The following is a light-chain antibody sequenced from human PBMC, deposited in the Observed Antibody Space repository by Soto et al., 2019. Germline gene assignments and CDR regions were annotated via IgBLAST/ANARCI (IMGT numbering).Light chain of an antibody. CDR1: SGHSTYI. Sequence: QPVLTQSSSASASLGSSVKLTCTLSSGHSTYIIAWHQQQPGKAPRYLMKLEGSGSYNKGSGVPDRFSGSSSGADRYLTISNLQFEDEADYYCETWDNNSVVFGGGTKVTVL. V-gene: IGLV4-60*02. J-gene: IGLJ2*01. CDR2: LEGSGSY. CDR3: ETWDNNSVV.